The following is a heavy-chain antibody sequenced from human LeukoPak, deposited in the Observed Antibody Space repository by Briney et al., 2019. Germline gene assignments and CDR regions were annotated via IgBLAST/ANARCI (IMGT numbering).Heavy chain of an antibody. CDR3: AKDPGLDAFDI. CDR1: GFTFSNAW. V-gene: IGHV3-23*01. Sequence: GGSLRLSCAASGFTFSNAWMSWVRQAPGKGLEWVSATRGGGSGTHYADSVKGRFTISRDSSNNTLSLQMNSLRAEDTAVYFCAKDPGLDAFDIWGQGTVVTVSS. D-gene: IGHD3-22*01. CDR2: TRGGGSGT. J-gene: IGHJ3*02.